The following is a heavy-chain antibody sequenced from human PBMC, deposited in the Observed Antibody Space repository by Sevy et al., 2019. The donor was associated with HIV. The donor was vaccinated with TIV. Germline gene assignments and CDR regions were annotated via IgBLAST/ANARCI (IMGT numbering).Heavy chain of an antibody. D-gene: IGHD3-22*01. CDR2: INPNSGGT. J-gene: IGHJ4*02. CDR3: ASSATLPYYDSSGYSDY. CDR1: GYTFTGYY. V-gene: IGHV1-2*02. Sequence: ASVKVSCKASGYTFTGYYMHWVRQAPGQGLEWMGWINPNSGGTNYAQKFQGRVTMTRDTSISTAYIELSRLRSDDTAVYYCASSATLPYYDSSGYSDYWGQGTLVTVSS.